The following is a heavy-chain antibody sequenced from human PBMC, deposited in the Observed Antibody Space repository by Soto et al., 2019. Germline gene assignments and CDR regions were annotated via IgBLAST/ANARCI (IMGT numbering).Heavy chain of an antibody. CDR2: ISSNGESTHHTADT. CDR1: GVNFRSYA. V-gene: IGHV3-48*03. Sequence: WGTLRLSCTASGVNFRSYAMSWVRQAPGKGLEWVSIISSNGESTHHTADTYYADAVRGRFTISRDNSKNTLSLQMNRLRAEDTAIYFCTKALYCSSTSCYSGGDTFHVWGQGTMVTVSS. J-gene: IGHJ3*01. D-gene: IGHD2-2*01. CDR3: TKALYCSSTSCYSGGDTFHV.